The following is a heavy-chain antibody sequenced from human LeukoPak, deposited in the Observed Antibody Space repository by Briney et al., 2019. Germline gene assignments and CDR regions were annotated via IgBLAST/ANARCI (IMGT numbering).Heavy chain of an antibody. CDR1: GYSFTTYW. V-gene: IGHV5-10-1*01. J-gene: IGHJ4*02. CDR2: IDPSDSYT. CDR3: ARVIHLGELWLYDY. D-gene: IGHD3-16*01. Sequence: GESPEISCKGSGYSFTTYWITWVRQMPGKGLEWMGRIDPSDSYTNYSPSFQGHVTISADKSISAAYLQWSSLKASDTAMYYCARVIHLGELWLYDYWGQETMVTIFS.